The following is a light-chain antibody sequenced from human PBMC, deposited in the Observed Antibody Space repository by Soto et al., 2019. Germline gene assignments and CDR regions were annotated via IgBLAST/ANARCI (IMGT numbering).Light chain of an antibody. CDR1: NSDVGSNNF. Sequence: QSVLTQPASVSGSPGQSITISCTGSNSDVGSNNFVSWFQQSPGKAPKLMIFADSKRPSGISDRVSGSRSGSTASLTISGLQAEDEADYYCCSSVGNSDYVFGTGTKVTVL. V-gene: IGLV2-23*01. CDR3: CSSVGNSDYV. J-gene: IGLJ1*01. CDR2: ADS.